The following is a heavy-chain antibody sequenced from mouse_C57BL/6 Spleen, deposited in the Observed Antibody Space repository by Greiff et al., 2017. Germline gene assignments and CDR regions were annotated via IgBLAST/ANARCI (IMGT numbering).Heavy chain of an antibody. J-gene: IGHJ4*01. CDR1: GYSITSGYY. Sequence: EVQLQQPGPGLVKPSQSLSFTCSVTGYSITSGYYWNWIRQFPGNKLEWMVYLSHDGSNNYNPYLKNQTSITRDTSKNQFFLELKSVTSEDTATYYFARDAMDYGNYDAMDYWGQGTSVTVSS. D-gene: IGHD2-1*01. V-gene: IGHV3-6*01. CDR2: LSHDGSN. CDR3: ARDAMDYGNYDAMDY.